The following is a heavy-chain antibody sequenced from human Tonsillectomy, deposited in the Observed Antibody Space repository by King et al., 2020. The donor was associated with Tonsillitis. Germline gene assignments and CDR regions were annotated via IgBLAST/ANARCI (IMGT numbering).Heavy chain of an antibody. Sequence: VQLVESGGGVVQSGRSLRLSCAASGFTFSSFGMLWVRHAPGKGLEWVAFISYDGSNKYSADSVKGRFTISRDNSKNTLYLQMSSLRSGDTAVYYCAKGGDSGEIDYWGQGTLVTVSS. CDR1: GFTFSSFG. V-gene: IGHV3-30*18. CDR2: ISYDGSNK. D-gene: IGHD4-17*01. J-gene: IGHJ4*02. CDR3: AKGGDSGEIDY.